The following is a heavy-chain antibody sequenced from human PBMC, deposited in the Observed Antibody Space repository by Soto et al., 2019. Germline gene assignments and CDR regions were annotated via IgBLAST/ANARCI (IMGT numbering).Heavy chain of an antibody. D-gene: IGHD2-21*02. V-gene: IGHV3-33*01. CDR1: GFTFSSYG. CDR2: IWYDGSNK. Sequence: PGGSLRLSCAASGFTFSSYGMHWVRQAPGKGLEWVAVIWYDGSNKYYADSVKGRFTISRDNSKNTLYLQMNSLRAEDTAVYYCARDISRSVVVTHYWGQGTLVTVSS. J-gene: IGHJ4*02. CDR3: ARDISRSVVVTHY.